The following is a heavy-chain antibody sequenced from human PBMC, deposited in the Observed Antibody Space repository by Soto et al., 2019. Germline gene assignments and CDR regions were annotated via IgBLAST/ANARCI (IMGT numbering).Heavy chain of an antibody. CDR1: GFTFSSYA. CDR3: ARELELEYSSSSDRMDY. J-gene: IGHJ4*02. V-gene: IGHV3-30-3*01. Sequence: GGSLRLSCAASGFTFSSYAMHWVRQAPGKGLEWVAVISYDGSNKYYADSVKGRFTISRDNSKNTLYLQMNSLRAEDTAVYYCARELELEYSSSSDRMDYWGQGTLVTVSS. D-gene: IGHD6-6*01. CDR2: ISYDGSNK.